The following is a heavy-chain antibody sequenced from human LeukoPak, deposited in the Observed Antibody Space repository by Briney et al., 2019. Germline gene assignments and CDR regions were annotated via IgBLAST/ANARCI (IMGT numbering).Heavy chain of an antibody. Sequence: GXSLRLSCAASGFTFSGSAMHWVRQASGKGLEWVGRIRSKANSYATAYAASVKGKFTISRDDSKNTAYLQMNSLKTEDTAVYYCTRRYYYDSSGYQPSDAFDIWGQGTMVTVSS. J-gene: IGHJ3*02. CDR2: IRSKANSYAT. V-gene: IGHV3-73*01. D-gene: IGHD3-22*01. CDR1: GFTFSGSA. CDR3: TRRYYYDSSGYQPSDAFDI.